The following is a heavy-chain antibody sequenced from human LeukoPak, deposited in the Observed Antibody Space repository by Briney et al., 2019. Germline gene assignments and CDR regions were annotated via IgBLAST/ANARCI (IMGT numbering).Heavy chain of an antibody. V-gene: IGHV1-2*02. CDR1: GYTFTGYY. J-gene: IGHJ4*02. CDR2: INPHSGGT. Sequence: ASVKVSCKASGYTFTGYYIHWVRQTPGQGLEWTGWINPHSGGTKYAQKFQGRVTMTRDTSISTAYMELNRLRSDDTAMYYCARDFDYGDYWGQGTLVTVSS. CDR3: ARDFDYGDY. D-gene: IGHD4/OR15-4a*01.